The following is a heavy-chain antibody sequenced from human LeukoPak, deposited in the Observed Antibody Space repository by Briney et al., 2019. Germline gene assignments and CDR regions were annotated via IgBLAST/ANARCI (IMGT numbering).Heavy chain of an antibody. CDR1: NYTFSDYD. Sequence: ASVKVSCKASNYTFSDYDVTWLGQAPGHGLEWIGWVSKYTGNADYAPKFQGRVSMTTDTSTRTAYMELRSLRPDDTAVYFCAREDDRSFGAYDCWGQGTLVTVS. CDR2: VSKYTGNA. D-gene: IGHD4-17*01. CDR3: AREDDRSFGAYDC. J-gene: IGHJ4*02. V-gene: IGHV1-18*01.